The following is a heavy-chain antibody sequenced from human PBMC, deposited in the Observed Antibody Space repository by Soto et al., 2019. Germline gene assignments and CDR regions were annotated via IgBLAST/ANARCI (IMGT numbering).Heavy chain of an antibody. CDR2: ISGTSSYI. CDR1: GFIFSDYS. CDR3: AKDRPHEFGDPS. J-gene: IGHJ4*02. Sequence: GSLRLSCAASGFIFSDYSMNWVRQAPGEGLEWVSFISGTSSYIYYADSVKGRFTISRDNAKNSLYLQMSSLRAEDTAVYYCAKDRPHEFGDPSRGQGTLVTVSS. V-gene: IGHV3-21*01. D-gene: IGHD2-15*01.